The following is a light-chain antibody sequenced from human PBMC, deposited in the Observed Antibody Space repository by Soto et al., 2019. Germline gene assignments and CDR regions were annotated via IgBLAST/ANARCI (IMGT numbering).Light chain of an antibody. Sequence: QSVLTQPPSVSGAPGQRVTISCTGSSANIGAGYDVHWYQQLPGTAPNLLIYGNSNRPSGVPDRFSGSKSGTSASLAITGLQAEDEADYYGQSYDSSLSGAVFGGGTQLTVL. CDR3: QSYDSSLSGAV. J-gene: IGLJ7*01. CDR1: SANIGAGYD. V-gene: IGLV1-40*01. CDR2: GNS.